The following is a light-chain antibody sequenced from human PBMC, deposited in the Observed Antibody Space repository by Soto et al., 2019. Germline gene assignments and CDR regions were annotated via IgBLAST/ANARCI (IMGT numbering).Light chain of an antibody. V-gene: IGLV2-14*01. CDR2: DVS. J-gene: IGLJ1*01. Sequence: QSVLTQPASVSGSPGQSITISCTGTSSDVGGYNYVSWYQQHPGKAPKLMSYDVSKRPSGVSNRFSGSKSGNTAYLTISGLQAEDEADYYCSSYTSSSILYVFGTGTKLTVL. CDR3: SSYTSSSILYV. CDR1: SSDVGGYNY.